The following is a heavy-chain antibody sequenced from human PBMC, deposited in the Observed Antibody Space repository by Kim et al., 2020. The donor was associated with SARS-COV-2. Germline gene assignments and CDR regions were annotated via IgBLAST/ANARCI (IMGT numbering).Heavy chain of an antibody. CDR3: ARDEPPAAGTLFDY. CDR1: GFTFSSYV. D-gene: IGHD6-13*01. V-gene: IGHV3-33*01. CDR2: IWYDGSNK. J-gene: IGHJ4*02. Sequence: GGSLRLSCAASGFTFSSYVMHWVRQAPGKGLEWVAVIWYDGSNKYYADSVKGRFTISRDNSKNTLYLQMNSLRAEDTAVYYCARDEPPAAGTLFDYWGQGTLVTVSS.